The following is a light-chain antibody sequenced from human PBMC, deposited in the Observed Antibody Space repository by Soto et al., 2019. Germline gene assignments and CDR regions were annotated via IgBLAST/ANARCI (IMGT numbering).Light chain of an antibody. CDR2: RDN. Sequence: QSVLTQPPSASGTPGQRVTISCSGSSSNIGSNYVYWYQQLPRAAPKLLISRDNRRPSGVPDRFSASKSGTSASLAISGLRSEDEADYYCAAWDDSLRAHVAFGGGTKVTVL. V-gene: IGLV1-47*01. J-gene: IGLJ2*01. CDR1: SSNIGSNY. CDR3: AAWDDSLRAHVA.